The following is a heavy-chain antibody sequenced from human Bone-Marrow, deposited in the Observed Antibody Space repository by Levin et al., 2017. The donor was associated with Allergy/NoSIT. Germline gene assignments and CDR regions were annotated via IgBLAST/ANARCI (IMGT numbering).Heavy chain of an antibody. J-gene: IGHJ6*02. V-gene: IGHV3-23*01. D-gene: IGHD2-21*02. Sequence: GESLKISCAASGFTFSTYHMVWIRQAPGEGLESVASISDRGERTYYVDSGKGRFVISRDNSKNTLFLQMKSLMAEDTAKYYCGKLLSLTVNYWYGVDGWGQGTTVAVSS. CDR3: GKLLSLTVNYWYGVDG. CDR1: GFTFSTYH. CDR2: ISDRGERT.